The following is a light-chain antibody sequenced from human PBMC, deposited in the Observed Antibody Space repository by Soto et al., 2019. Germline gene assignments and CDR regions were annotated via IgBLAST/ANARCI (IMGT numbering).Light chain of an antibody. CDR3: QQYAYSPPHS. CDR1: QSLGTDY. Sequence: DIVLTQSPGTLSLSPGERATLSCRASQSLGTDYLAWYQQKPGQAPRLLIYDASRRATGIPVRFSGSGSGADFTLTISTLKPEDFAVYYCQQYAYSPPHSFGQGTKLEIK. V-gene: IGKV3-20*01. CDR2: DAS. J-gene: IGKJ2*03.